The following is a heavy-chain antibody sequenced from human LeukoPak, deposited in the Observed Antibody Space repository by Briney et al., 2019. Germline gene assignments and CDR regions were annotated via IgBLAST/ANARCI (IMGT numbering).Heavy chain of an antibody. D-gene: IGHD5-18*01. Sequence: SETLSLTCTVSGGSISSSSYYWGWLRQPPGQGLEWIGSIYYTGSTYYNPSLKSRVTISVDTSKNQFSLKLSSVTAADTAVYYRARDPPGYSYGYDYWGQGTLVTVSS. CDR1: GGSISSSSYY. CDR2: IYYTGST. J-gene: IGHJ4*02. CDR3: ARDPPGYSYGYDY. V-gene: IGHV4-39*07.